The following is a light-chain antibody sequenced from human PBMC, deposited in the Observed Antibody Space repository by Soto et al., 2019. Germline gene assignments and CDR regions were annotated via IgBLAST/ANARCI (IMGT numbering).Light chain of an antibody. Sequence: QSALTQPASVSGSPGQSITISCTGTSSDVGIFDYVSWYQHHPGKAPKLMIYEVNNRPSGVSNRFSGSKSGNTASLTISGLQAEDEADYYCSSYTISTTLVFGGGNKLTVL. V-gene: IGLV2-14*01. J-gene: IGLJ3*02. CDR1: SSDVGIFDY. CDR2: EVN. CDR3: SSYTISTTLV.